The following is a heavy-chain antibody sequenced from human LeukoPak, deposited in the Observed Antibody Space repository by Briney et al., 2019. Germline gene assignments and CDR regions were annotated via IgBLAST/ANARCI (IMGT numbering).Heavy chain of an antibody. J-gene: IGHJ4*02. CDR1: GFTFSSYA. V-gene: IGHV3-30-3*01. CDR3: ARDLMQTTVTTDYFDY. Sequence: GRSLRLSCAASGFTFSSYAMHWVRQAPGKGLEWVAFISYDGSNKYYADSVKGRFTISRDNSKNTLYLQMNSLRAEDTAVYYCARDLMQTTVTTDYFDYWGQGTLVTVSS. D-gene: IGHD4-17*01. CDR2: ISYDGSNK.